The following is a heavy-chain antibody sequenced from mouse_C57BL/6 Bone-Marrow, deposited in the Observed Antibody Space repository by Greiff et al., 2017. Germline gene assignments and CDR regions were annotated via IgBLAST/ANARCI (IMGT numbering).Heavy chain of an antibody. CDR2: IHPSDSDT. D-gene: IGHD2-5*01. V-gene: IGHV1-74*01. Sequence: QVQLQQPGAELVKPGASVKVSCKASGYTFTSYWMHWVKQRPGQGLEWIGRIHPSDSDTNYNQKFKGKATLTVDKSSSTAYMQLSSLTSEDSAVYYCAIEGWSPYYSNYEGYWGQSTTLTVSS. CDR1: GYTFTSYW. J-gene: IGHJ2*01. CDR3: AIEGWSPYYSNYEGY.